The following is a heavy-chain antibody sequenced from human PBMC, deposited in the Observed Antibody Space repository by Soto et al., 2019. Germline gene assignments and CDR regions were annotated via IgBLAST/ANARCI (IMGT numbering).Heavy chain of an antibody. D-gene: IGHD3-3*01. CDR1: GGSISSGDYY. CDR2: IYYSGST. CDR3: AREGLYYDFWSGYYSPRGNWFDP. J-gene: IGHJ5*02. V-gene: IGHV4-30-4*01. Sequence: PSETLSLICTVSGGSISSGDYYWSWIRQPPGKGLEWIGYIYYSGSTYYNPSLKSRVTISVDTSKNQFSLKLSSVTAADTAVYYCAREGLYYDFWSGYYSPRGNWFDPWGQGTLVTVSS.